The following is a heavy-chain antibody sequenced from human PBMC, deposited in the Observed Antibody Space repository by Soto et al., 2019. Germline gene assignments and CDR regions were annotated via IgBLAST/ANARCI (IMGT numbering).Heavy chain of an antibody. CDR1: GYTFTSYG. CDR2: ISAYNGNT. D-gene: IGHD3-10*01. Sequence: QVQLVQSGAEVKKPGASVKVSCKASGYTFTSYGISWVRQAPGQGLEWMGRISAYNGNTNYAQKLQGRVTMTTDTSTSIAYMVVRSLRSDDMAVYYCAIAPYGSGSYMGWFDPWGHGTLVTVSS. CDR3: AIAPYGSGSYMGWFDP. J-gene: IGHJ5*02. V-gene: IGHV1-18*03.